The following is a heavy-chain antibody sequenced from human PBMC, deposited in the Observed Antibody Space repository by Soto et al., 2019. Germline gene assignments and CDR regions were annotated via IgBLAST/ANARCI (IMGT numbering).Heavy chain of an antibody. D-gene: IGHD1-26*01. CDR1: GGSVSSGSYY. Sequence: QVQLQESGPGLVKPSETLSLTCTVSGGSVSSGSYYWSWIRQPPGKGLEWIGYIYYSGSTNYNPSLKSRVTISVDTSKNQFSLKLSSVTAADTAGYYCARVVIVGATGIDYWGQGTLVTVSS. J-gene: IGHJ4*02. CDR3: ARVVIVGATGIDY. CDR2: IYYSGST. V-gene: IGHV4-61*01.